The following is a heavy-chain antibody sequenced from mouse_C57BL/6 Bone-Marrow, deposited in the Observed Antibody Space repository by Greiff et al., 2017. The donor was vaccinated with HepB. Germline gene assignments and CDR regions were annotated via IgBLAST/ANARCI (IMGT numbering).Heavy chain of an antibody. Sequence: EVQLQQSGAELVRPGASVKLSCTASGFNIKDDYMHWVKQRPEQGLEWIGWIDPENGDTEYASKFQGKATITADPSSNTAYLQLSSLTSEDTAVYYCTTYGNPAWFAYWGQGTLVTVSA. J-gene: IGHJ3*01. D-gene: IGHD1-1*01. CDR2: IDPENGDT. CDR1: GFNIKDDY. CDR3: TTYGNPAWFAY. V-gene: IGHV14-4*01.